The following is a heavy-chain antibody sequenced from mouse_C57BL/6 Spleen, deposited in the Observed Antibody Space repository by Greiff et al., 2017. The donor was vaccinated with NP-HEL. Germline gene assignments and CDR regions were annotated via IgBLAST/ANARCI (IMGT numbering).Heavy chain of an antibody. J-gene: IGHJ3*01. CDR3: ARSTMVTKGWFAY. CDR1: GFTFSDYG. V-gene: IGHV5-17*01. D-gene: IGHD2-2*01. Sequence: EVMLVESGGGLVKPGGSLKLSCAASGFTFSDYGMHWVRQAPEKGLEWVAYISSGSSTIYYGDTVKGRFTISRDNAKNTLFLQMTSLRSEDTAMYYCARSTMVTKGWFAYWGQGTLVTVSA. CDR2: ISSGSSTI.